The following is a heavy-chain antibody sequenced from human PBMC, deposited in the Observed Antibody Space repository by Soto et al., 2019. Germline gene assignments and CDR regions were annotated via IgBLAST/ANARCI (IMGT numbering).Heavy chain of an antibody. J-gene: IGHJ6*02. D-gene: IGHD6-6*01. V-gene: IGHV1-69*06. Sequence: SVKVFCKASGGTFSSYAISWVRQAPGQGLEWMGGIIPIFGTANYAQKFQGRVTITADKSTSTAYMELSSLRSEDTAVYYCARGRKGIAARPYYYYGMDVWGQGTTVTVSS. CDR3: ARGRKGIAARPYYYYGMDV. CDR1: GGTFSSYA. CDR2: IIPIFGTA.